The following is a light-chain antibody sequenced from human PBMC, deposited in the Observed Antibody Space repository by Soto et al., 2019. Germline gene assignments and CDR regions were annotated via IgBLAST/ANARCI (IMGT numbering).Light chain of an antibody. CDR1: QSISTW. CDR2: DSS. V-gene: IGKV1-5*01. Sequence: IQMTQSPGTLSASVGDGVTVTCRASQSISTWLAWYQQKPGRAPKLLIYDSSSLESGVPSRFSGSGSGTDFTLTISGLQPDDFATYYCQQYHTFSIAFGQGTRLEIK. CDR3: QQYHTFSIA. J-gene: IGKJ5*01.